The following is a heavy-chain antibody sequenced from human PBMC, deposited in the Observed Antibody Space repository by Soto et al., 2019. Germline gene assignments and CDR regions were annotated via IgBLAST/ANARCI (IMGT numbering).Heavy chain of an antibody. Sequence: QVQLVESGGGVVQPGRSLRLSCAASGFTFSRFGMNWVRQAPGKGLEWVAGIGYDGSSKYYADSVKGRLTIFRDNSKSTLYVQMNSLRVEDTAVYYCARDRVSYSGYGEAFDIWGQGTMVTVSS. J-gene: IGHJ3*02. CDR2: IGYDGSSK. CDR3: ARDRVSYSGYGEAFDI. CDR1: GFTFSRFG. V-gene: IGHV3-33*01. D-gene: IGHD5-12*01.